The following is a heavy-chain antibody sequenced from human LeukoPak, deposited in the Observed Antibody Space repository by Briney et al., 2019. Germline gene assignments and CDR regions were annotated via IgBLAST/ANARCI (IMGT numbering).Heavy chain of an antibody. CDR3: ARADYFDY. Sequence: PGRSQRLSCAASGFTFDEYAMHWVRQAPGKGLEWVSGISWNSGSIAYADSVKGRFTISRDNAKNSLYLQMNSLRAEDTAVYYCARADYFDYWGQGTLVTVSS. CDR1: GFTFDEYA. J-gene: IGHJ4*02. CDR2: ISWNSGSI. V-gene: IGHV3-9*01.